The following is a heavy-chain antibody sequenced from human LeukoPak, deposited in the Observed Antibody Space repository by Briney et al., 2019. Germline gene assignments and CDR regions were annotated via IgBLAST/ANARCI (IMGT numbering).Heavy chain of an antibody. CDR3: AKGDNVLRYFDWLSPFDY. D-gene: IGHD3-9*01. CDR1: GFTFSSYW. V-gene: IGHV3-23*01. Sequence: GGSLRLSCAASGFTFSSYWMSWVRQAPGKGLEWVSAISGSGGSTYYADSVKGRFTISRDNSKNSLYPQMNSLRAEDTALYYCAKGDNVLRYFDWLSPFDYWGQGTLVTVSS. J-gene: IGHJ4*02. CDR2: ISGSGGST.